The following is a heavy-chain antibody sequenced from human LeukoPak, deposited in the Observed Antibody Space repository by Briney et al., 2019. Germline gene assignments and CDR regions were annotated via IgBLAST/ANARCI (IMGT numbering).Heavy chain of an antibody. CDR3: SRQIRRDGYNYDY. V-gene: IGHV3-7*01. Sequence: GGSLRLSCAASGLTFSSYWMSWVRQAPGKGLEWVANIKQDGSEKYYVDSVKGRFTISRDNAKNSLYLQMNSLRAEDTAVYYCSRQIRRDGYNYDYWGQGTLVTVSS. CDR1: GLTFSSYW. CDR2: IKQDGSEK. J-gene: IGHJ4*02. D-gene: IGHD5-24*01.